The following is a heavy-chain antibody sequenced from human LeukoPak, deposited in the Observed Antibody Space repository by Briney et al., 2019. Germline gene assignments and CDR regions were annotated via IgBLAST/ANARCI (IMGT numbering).Heavy chain of an antibody. CDR2: IYYSGST. V-gene: IGHV4-59*08. CDR3: ARATFGEWLLDY. J-gene: IGHJ4*02. CDR1: GGSISSYY. Sequence: SETLSLTCTVSGGSISSYYWSWIRQPPGKGLEWIGYIYYSGSTNYNPSLKSRVTISVDTSKNQFSLKLSSVTAADTAVYYCARATFGEWLLDYWGQGTLVTVSS. D-gene: IGHD3-10*01.